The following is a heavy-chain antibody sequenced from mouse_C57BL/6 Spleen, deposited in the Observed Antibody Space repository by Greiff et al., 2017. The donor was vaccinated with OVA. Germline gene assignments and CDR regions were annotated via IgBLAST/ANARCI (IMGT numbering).Heavy chain of an antibody. J-gene: IGHJ1*03. D-gene: IGHD1-1*02. Sequence: VQLQESDAELVQPGASVKISCKVSGYTFTDHTIHWMPQRPEQGLEWIGYIYPRDGSTKYHETLKGKATLTADKASSTAYMQLNSLTSEDSAVYFCARRVGDREYFDVWGTGTTVTVSS. CDR2: IYPRDGST. CDR3: ARRVGDREYFDV. CDR1: GYTFTDHT. V-gene: IGHV1-78*01.